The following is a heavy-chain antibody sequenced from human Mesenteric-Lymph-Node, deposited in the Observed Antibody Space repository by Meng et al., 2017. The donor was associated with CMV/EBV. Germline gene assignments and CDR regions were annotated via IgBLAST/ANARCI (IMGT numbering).Heavy chain of an antibody. Sequence: GESLKISCAASGFTFSSYSLNWVRQAPGKGLEWVSGIYGGGSGANYADSVKGRFTISRENSKNTLYLQINNLRAEDTAVYYCARGWTSGYCNMDSCRHYFDYWGQGTLVTVSS. D-gene: IGHD2/OR15-2a*01. CDR1: GFTFSSYS. CDR3: ARGWTSGYCNMDSCRHYFDY. CDR2: IYGGGSGA. J-gene: IGHJ4*02. V-gene: IGHV3-23*03.